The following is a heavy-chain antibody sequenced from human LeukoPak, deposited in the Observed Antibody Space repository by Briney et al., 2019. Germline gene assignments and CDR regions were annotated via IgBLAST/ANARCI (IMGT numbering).Heavy chain of an antibody. D-gene: IGHD3-22*01. J-gene: IGHJ3*02. CDR1: GFTVSSNY. CDR3: AYDSSGYSAFDI. V-gene: IGHV3-53*03. Sequence: GESLRLSCAASGFTVSSNYMSWVRQAPGKGLEWVSVIYSGGSTYYADSVKGRFTISRDNSKNTLYLQMNSLRAEDTAVYYCAYDSSGYSAFDIWGQGTMVTVSS. CDR2: IYSGGST.